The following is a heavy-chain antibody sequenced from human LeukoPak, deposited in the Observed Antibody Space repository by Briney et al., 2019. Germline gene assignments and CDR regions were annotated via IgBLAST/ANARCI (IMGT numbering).Heavy chain of an antibody. CDR3: ARVKYYYDSSGYYQLTYYFDY. Sequence: GGSLRLSCAASGFTVSSNYMSWVRQAPGKGLEWVSSISSSSDYIYYADSVKGRFTISRDSAKNSLYLQMNSLRADDTAVYYCARVKYYYDSSGYYQLTYYFDYWGQGTLVTVSS. D-gene: IGHD3-22*01. J-gene: IGHJ4*02. CDR1: GFTVSSNY. CDR2: ISSSSDYI. V-gene: IGHV3-21*01.